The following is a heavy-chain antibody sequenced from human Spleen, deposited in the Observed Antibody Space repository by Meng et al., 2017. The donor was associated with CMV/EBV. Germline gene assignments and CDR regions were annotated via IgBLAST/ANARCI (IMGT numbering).Heavy chain of an antibody. D-gene: IGHD3-9*01. CDR2: ISAHNGNT. CDR3: ARGGDILTGYYNMGDDWFDP. J-gene: IGHJ5*02. CDR1: G. Sequence: GSSWVRQAPGQGLEWMGRISAHNGNTNYAQKLQGRVTMTTDTSTSTSYMDLRSLRSDDTAVYYCARGGDILTGYYNMGDDWFDPWGQGTLVTVSS. V-gene: IGHV1-18*01.